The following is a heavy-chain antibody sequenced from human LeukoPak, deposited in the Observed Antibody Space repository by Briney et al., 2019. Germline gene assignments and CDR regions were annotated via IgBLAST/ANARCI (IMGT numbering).Heavy chain of an antibody. CDR1: GGSISSSSYY. CDR2: IYYSGST. CDR3: AREVKRDTIIDY. Sequence: PSETLSLTCTVSGGSISSSSYYWGWIRQPPGKGLEWIGSIYYSGSTYYNPSLKSRVTISVDTSKNQFSLKLSSVTAADTAVYYCAREVKRDTIIDYWGQGTLVTVSS. D-gene: IGHD3-10*01. V-gene: IGHV4-39*07. J-gene: IGHJ4*02.